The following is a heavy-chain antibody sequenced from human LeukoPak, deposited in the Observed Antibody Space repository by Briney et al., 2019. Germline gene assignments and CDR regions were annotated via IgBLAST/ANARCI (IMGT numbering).Heavy chain of an antibody. D-gene: IGHD3-22*01. Sequence: SETLSLTCTVSGGSIYGYYWSWFRQPPGKGLEWFGWIHSSGSTEDNPSLKSRVTMSIDTSKNQISLKLYSVTAADTAVYYCVREGYDSSGYYLDSWGQGTLVTVSS. CDR1: GGSIYGYY. V-gene: IGHV4-59*01. J-gene: IGHJ4*02. CDR3: VREGYDSSGYYLDS. CDR2: IHSSGST.